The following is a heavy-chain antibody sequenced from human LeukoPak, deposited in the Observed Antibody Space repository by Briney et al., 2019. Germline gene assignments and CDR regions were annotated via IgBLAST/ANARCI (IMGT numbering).Heavy chain of an antibody. CDR3: ARVGRAMTAAGFGAFDI. D-gene: IGHD6-13*01. Sequence: GGSLRLSCAASGFTFSSYGMHWVRQAPGKGLEWVAVIWYDGGKKYYADSVKGRFTISRDNAKKSVYLQMDSLRAEDTAVYYRARVGRAMTAAGFGAFDIWGQGTMVIVSP. J-gene: IGHJ3*02. CDR2: IWYDGGKK. CDR1: GFTFSSYG. V-gene: IGHV3-33*01.